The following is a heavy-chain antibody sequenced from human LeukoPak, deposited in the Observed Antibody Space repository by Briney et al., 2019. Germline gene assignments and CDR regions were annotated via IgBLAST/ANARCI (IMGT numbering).Heavy chain of an antibody. CDR1: VYTFTSYY. D-gene: IGHD6-19*01. V-gene: IGHV1-46*01. Sequence: GASVKVSCKASVYTFTSYYMHWVRQAPGQGLEWMGIINPSGGSTSYAQKFQGRVTMTRDTSTSTVYMELSSLRSEDTAVYYCTRDRGSGWLPLDYWGQGTLVTVSS. CDR2: INPSGGST. CDR3: TRDRGSGWLPLDY. J-gene: IGHJ4*02.